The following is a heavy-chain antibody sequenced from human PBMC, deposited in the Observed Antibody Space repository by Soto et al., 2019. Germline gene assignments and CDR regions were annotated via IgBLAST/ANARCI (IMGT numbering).Heavy chain of an antibody. Sequence: QVQLVESGGGVVQPGRSLRLSCAASGFTFSSYGMHWVRQAPGKGLEWVAVISYDGSNKYYADSVKGRFTISRDNTKNALYLEINRLRAKDTAVYYCAKEAFVVVTAPDFDYWGQGTLVTGSS. CDR2: ISYDGSNK. CDR1: GFTFSSYG. CDR3: AKEAFVVVTAPDFDY. D-gene: IGHD2-21*02. V-gene: IGHV3-30*18. J-gene: IGHJ4*02.